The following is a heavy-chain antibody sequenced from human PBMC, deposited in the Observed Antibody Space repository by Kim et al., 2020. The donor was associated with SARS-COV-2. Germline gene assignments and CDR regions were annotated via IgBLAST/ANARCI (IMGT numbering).Heavy chain of an antibody. J-gene: IGHJ6*02. Sequence: KSSAGHVKGRFTISRENTNNTLYMQMNSLRAEDTAVYYCARRKGFSGIDVWGQGTTVTVSS. CDR2: K. V-gene: IGHV3-30*07. CDR3: ARRKGFSGIDV.